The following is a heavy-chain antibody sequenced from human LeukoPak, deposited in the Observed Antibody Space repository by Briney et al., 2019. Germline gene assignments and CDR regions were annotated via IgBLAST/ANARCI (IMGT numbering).Heavy chain of an antibody. CDR2: INEGGTSA. CDR1: GFGFSVYW. CDR3: ARVPTNSYGFGQ. D-gene: IGHD5-18*01. V-gene: IGHV3-74*01. Sequence: GGSLTLSCAASGFGFSVYWMHWVRQAPGKGLVWVAHINEGGTSASHADSVKGRFTISRDNAKNTLYLQMNSLTVEDTAVYYCARVPTNSYGFGQWGQGSLVTVSS. J-gene: IGHJ4*02.